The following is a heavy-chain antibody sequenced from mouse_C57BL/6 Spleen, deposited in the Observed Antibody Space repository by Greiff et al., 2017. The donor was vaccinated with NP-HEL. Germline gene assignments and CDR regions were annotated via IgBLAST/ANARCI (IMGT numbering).Heavy chain of an antibody. D-gene: IGHD1-1*01. J-gene: IGHJ2*01. CDR1: GFTFSSYG. CDR3: ARGDYGSSLDY. CDR2: ISSGGSSP. V-gene: IGHV5-6*01. Sequence: EVHLVESGGDLVKPGGSLKLSCAASGFTFSSYGMSWVRQTPDKRLEWVATISSGGSSPYYPDSVKGRFTISRDNAKNTLHLQMSSLKSEDTAMYYCARGDYGSSLDYWGQGTTLTVSS.